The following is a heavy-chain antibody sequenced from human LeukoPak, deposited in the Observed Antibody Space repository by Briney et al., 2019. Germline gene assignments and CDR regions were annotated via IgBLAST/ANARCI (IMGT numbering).Heavy chain of an antibody. CDR1: GGTFSSYA. J-gene: IGHJ6*03. CDR3: ARSITMVRGVIINPAYYYYMDV. V-gene: IGHV1-69*13. D-gene: IGHD3-10*01. Sequence: SVKVSCKASGGTFSSYAISWVRQAPGQGLEWMGGIIPIFGTANYAQKFQGRVTITADESTSTAYMELSSLRSEDTAVYYCARSITMVRGVIINPAYYYYMDVWGKGTTVTVSS. CDR2: IIPIFGTA.